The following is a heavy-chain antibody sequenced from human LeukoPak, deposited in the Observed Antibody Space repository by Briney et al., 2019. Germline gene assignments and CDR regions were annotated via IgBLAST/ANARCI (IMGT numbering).Heavy chain of an antibody. CDR3: ARSDYTAY. J-gene: IGHJ4*02. D-gene: IGHD3-3*01. Sequence: GGSLRLSCAASGFTFSSYWMHWVRQAPGKGLVWVSRIKGDGSSPTYADSVKGRFTISRDNAKNALYLQMNSLRAHDTAVYYCARSDYTAYGGQGTLVTVS. CDR1: GFTFSSYW. CDR2: IKGDGSSP. V-gene: IGHV3-74*01.